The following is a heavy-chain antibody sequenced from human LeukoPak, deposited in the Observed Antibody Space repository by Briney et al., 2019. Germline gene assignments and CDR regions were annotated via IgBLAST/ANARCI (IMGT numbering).Heavy chain of an antibody. CDR1: GFAFSSFA. V-gene: IGHV3-23*01. CDR2: ISGPGVTT. Sequence: GGSLRLSWAASGFAFSSFAMTWVRQAPGKGLEWVSAISGPGVTTYYTDSVRGRFTITRDNSGNTLYLEMNSMRVEDTAVYYCAKGYWLRFYFDAWGQGTLVTVSS. D-gene: IGHD5-12*01. CDR3: AKGYWLRFYFDA. J-gene: IGHJ4*02.